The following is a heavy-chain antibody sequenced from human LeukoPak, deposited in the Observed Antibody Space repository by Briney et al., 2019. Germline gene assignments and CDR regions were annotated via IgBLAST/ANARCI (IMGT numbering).Heavy chain of an antibody. J-gene: IGHJ4*02. CDR3: ARIGTVVTPIDY. D-gene: IGHD4-23*01. V-gene: IGHV4-59*12. CDR1: GGSISSYY. Sequence: SETLSLTCTVSGGSISSYYWSWIRQPPGKGLEWIGYIYYSGSTNYNPSLKSRVTISVDTSKNQFSLKLSSVTAADTAVYYCARIGTVVTPIDYWGQGTLVTVSS. CDR2: IYYSGST.